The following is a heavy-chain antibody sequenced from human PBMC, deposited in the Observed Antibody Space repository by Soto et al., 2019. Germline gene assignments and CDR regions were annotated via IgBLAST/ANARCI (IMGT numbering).Heavy chain of an antibody. J-gene: IGHJ6*02. Sequence: SETLSLTCTVSGGSISSYYWSWIRQPPGKGLEWIGYIYYSGSTNYNPSLKSRVTISVDTSKNQFSLKLSSVTAADTAVYYCAREGGGLHCSSTSCIRMDVWGQGTTVTVSS. CDR1: GGSISSYY. V-gene: IGHV4-59*01. CDR2: IYYSGST. D-gene: IGHD2-2*01. CDR3: AREGGGLHCSSTSCIRMDV.